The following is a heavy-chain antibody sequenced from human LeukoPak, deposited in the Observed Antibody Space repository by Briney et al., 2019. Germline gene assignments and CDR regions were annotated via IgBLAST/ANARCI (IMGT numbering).Heavy chain of an antibody. CDR1: GFTFSSYA. Sequence: PGGSLRLSCAASGFTFSSYAMSWVRQAPGKGLEWVSAISGSGDDTYYADSVKGRFTISRDISKNTLYLQMNSLRAEDTAVYYCTHIAAVGPEDYWGQGTLVTVSS. V-gene: IGHV3-23*01. J-gene: IGHJ4*02. CDR3: THIAAVGPEDY. CDR2: ISGSGDDT. D-gene: IGHD6-13*01.